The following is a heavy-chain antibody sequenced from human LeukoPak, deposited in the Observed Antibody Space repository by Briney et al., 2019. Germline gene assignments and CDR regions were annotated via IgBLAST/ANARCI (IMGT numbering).Heavy chain of an antibody. Sequence: SGGSLRLSCAASGFTFSSYAMSWVRQAPGKGLEWVSTIGGSGGSTYYADSVKGRFTISRDNSKNTLYLQMNSLRAEDTAVYYCAKAPSPASRWQQLVLGYFDYWGQGTLVTVSS. V-gene: IGHV3-23*01. J-gene: IGHJ4*02. CDR2: IGGSGGST. CDR3: AKAPSPASRWQQLVLGYFDY. D-gene: IGHD6-13*01. CDR1: GFTFSSYA.